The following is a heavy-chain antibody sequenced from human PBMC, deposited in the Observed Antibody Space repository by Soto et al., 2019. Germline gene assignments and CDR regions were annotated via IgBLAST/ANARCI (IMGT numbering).Heavy chain of an antibody. J-gene: IGHJ1*01. CDR3: AACFWTTTEGF. D-gene: IGHD3-3*01. Sequence: PGGSLRLPCAASGFTVRRYSMNWVRQAPGKGLEWISCISRSSDAIYYADSVKGRFTISRDNAKNSLFLQMNSLRDEDTAVYYCAACFWTTTEGFWGQGTMVTVSS. CDR1: GFTVRRYS. CDR2: ISRSSDAI. V-gene: IGHV3-48*02.